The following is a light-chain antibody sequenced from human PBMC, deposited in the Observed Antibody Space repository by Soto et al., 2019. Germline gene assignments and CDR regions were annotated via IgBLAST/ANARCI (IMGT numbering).Light chain of an antibody. CDR2: EVS. Sequence: QSVVTQPPPVSGAPGQSVTLSCTGTSSHVGTYNRVSWYQQPPGTAPKLLIYEVSNRPSGVPDRFSGSKSGNTASLTISGLQAEDEADYYCSSYTSSSTYVFGSGTKVTVL. J-gene: IGLJ1*01. CDR3: SSYTSSSTYV. V-gene: IGLV2-18*02. CDR1: SSHVGTYNR.